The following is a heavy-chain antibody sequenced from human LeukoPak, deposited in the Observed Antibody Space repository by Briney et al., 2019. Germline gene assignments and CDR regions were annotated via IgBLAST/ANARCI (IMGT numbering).Heavy chain of an antibody. D-gene: IGHD3-22*01. CDR2: ISYDGSNK. J-gene: IGHJ4*02. CDR1: GFTFSSYA. Sequence: GGSLRLSCAASGFTFSSYAMHWVRQAPGKGLEWVAVISYDGSNKYYADSVKGRFTISRDNSKNTLYLQMNSLRAGDTAMYYCAKDYGYYAFDYWGQGTLVTVSS. CDR3: AKDYGYYAFDY. V-gene: IGHV3-30-3*01.